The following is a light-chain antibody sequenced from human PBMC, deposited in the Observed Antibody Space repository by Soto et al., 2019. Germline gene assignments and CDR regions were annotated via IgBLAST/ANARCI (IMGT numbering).Light chain of an antibody. Sequence: DIQMTQSPSILSASVGDRVTITCRASQSVNNWLAWYQQRPGKAPTLLIYKASSLQIEVPSRFSGSGSGTEFTLTISSLQTDDFATYYCQQYHSYPWTFGQGTKVDIK. CDR3: QQYHSYPWT. CDR1: QSVNNW. V-gene: IGKV1-5*03. CDR2: KAS. J-gene: IGKJ1*01.